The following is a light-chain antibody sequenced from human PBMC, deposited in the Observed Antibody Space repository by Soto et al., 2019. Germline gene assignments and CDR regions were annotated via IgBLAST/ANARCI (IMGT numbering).Light chain of an antibody. J-gene: IGKJ5*01. CDR3: QQLLSYPIT. V-gene: IGKV1-9*01. CDR2: AAS. Sequence: DIQLTQSPSFLSASVGDRVTITCRASQGISSYLAWYQQKPGKAPKLLIYAASTLQSGAPLRFSGSGSGTSFTLTISSLQPEDFATYYCQQLLSYPITFGQGTRLEIK. CDR1: QGISSY.